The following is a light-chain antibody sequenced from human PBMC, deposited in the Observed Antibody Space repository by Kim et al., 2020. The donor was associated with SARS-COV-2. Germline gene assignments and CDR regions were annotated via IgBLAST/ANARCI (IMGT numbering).Light chain of an antibody. CDR2: AVS. CDR1: SSDVGSYNY. J-gene: IGLJ1*01. CDR3: SSYTRSSTNYV. Sequence: QSVLPQPASVSGSPGQSITISCTGTSSDVGSYNYVSWYQQHPGKAPKLMIYAVSNRPSGVSNRFSGSKSGNTATLTISGLQAEDEADYYCSSYTRSSTNYVFGTGTKVTVL. V-gene: IGLV2-14*03.